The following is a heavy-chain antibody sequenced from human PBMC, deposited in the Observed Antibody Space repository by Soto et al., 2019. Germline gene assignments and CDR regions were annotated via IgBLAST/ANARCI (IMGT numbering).Heavy chain of an antibody. J-gene: IGHJ4*02. Sequence: QVQLVQSGAEVKKPGSSVKVSCKASVGTFRSSSINWVRQAPGQGLEWMGEIIPIFGTANYAQKFQGRVTMTADESTSTAYMELSSLRSEDTAVYYCARDGGRNSGGIDYWGQGTLVTVSS. CDR3: ARDGGRNSGGIDY. CDR1: VGTFRSSS. D-gene: IGHD1-26*01. V-gene: IGHV1-69*01. CDR2: IIPIFGTA.